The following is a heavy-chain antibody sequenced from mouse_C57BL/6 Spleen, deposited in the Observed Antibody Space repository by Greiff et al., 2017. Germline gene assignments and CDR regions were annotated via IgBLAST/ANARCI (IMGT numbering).Heavy chain of an antibody. CDR3: AHYYGSSYGLDY. V-gene: IGHV1-80*01. D-gene: IGHD1-1*01. CDR1: GYAFSSYC. J-gene: IGHJ2*01. CDR2: IYPGDGDT. Sequence: VQLVESEAELVKPGASVKISCKASGYAFSSYCMHWVKQRPGKGLEWIGHIYPGDGDTNYNGKFKGKATLTADKSSSTAYMQLSSLTSEDAAVYFCAHYYGSSYGLDYWGQGTTLTVSS.